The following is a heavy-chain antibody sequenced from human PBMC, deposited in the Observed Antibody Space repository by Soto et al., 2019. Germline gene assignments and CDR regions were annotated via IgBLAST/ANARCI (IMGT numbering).Heavy chain of an antibody. D-gene: IGHD3-22*01. Sequence: EVQLMESGGGPVRPGGSLKLSCAASGFNFITYSLSWVRQAPGKGLEWVASISSSAVYIDYADSVKGRFTISRDNANNSLDLQMNSLRAEDTATYYCVRDGLDYYDTERLYFDNWGQGTLVTVSS. CDR2: ISSSAVYI. J-gene: IGHJ4*02. V-gene: IGHV3-21*01. CDR1: GFNFITYS. CDR3: VRDGLDYYDTERLYFDN.